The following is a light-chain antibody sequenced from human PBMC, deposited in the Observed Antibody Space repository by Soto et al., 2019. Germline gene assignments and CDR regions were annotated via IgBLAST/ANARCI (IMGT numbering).Light chain of an antibody. CDR3: QQYNDYSRV. Sequence: DIQMTQSPSTLSASIGDTVTITCRTSQSVDTWLAWYQHKAGKAPKLLIYRASSLATGVPSRFSGSGSGTAFTLTITSLQPDDLATYYCQQYNDYSRVFGQGTQVEIK. J-gene: IGKJ1*01. V-gene: IGKV1-5*03. CDR1: QSVDTW. CDR2: RAS.